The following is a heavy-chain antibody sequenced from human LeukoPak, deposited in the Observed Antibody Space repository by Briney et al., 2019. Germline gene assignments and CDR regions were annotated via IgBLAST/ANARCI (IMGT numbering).Heavy chain of an antibody. Sequence: SVKVSCKASGGTFSSYAISWVRQAPGQGLEWMGGIIPIFGTANYAQKFQGRVTITADESTSTAYMELSSLRSEDTAVYYCARVRGASGYSGYVGRFDPWGQGTLVTVSS. CDR1: GGTFSSYA. D-gene: IGHD5-12*01. J-gene: IGHJ5*02. CDR2: IIPIFGTA. V-gene: IGHV1-69*13. CDR3: ARVRGASGYSGYVGRFDP.